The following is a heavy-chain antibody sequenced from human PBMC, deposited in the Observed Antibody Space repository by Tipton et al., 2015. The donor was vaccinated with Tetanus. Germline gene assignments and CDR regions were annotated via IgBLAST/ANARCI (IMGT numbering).Heavy chain of an antibody. Sequence: TLSLTCTVSGVSIADNTNYWGWVRQPPGKGLEWIGSVYFSGDTYSDPSLKSRVTISVDTSSNQFSLRLSSVTAADTAVYYCARHNSGYFTFFDYWSQGTLVTVSS. CDR1: GVSIADNTNY. J-gene: IGHJ4*02. V-gene: IGHV4-39*01. CDR2: VYFSGDT. D-gene: IGHD3-3*01. CDR3: ARHNSGYFTFFDY.